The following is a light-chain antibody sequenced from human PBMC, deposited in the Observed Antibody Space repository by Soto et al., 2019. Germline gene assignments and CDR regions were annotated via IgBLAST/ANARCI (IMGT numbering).Light chain of an antibody. CDR1: SSDVGGYNS. V-gene: IGLV2-23*03. CDR2: EGS. CDR3: CSYAGSSTFNVV. J-gene: IGLJ2*01. Sequence: QSALTQPPSASGSSGQSVTISCTGTSSDVGGYNSVSWYQQHPGKAPKLMIYEGSKRPSGVSNRFSGSKSGNTASLTISGLQAEDEADYYCCSYAGSSTFNVVFGGGTKLTVL.